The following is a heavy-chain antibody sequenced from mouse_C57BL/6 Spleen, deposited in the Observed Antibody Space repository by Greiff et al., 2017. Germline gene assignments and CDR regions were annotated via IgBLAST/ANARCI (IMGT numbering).Heavy chain of an antibody. Sequence: VQLQQPGAELVKPGASVKLSCKASGYTFTSYWMHWVKQRPGQGLEWIGMIHPNSGSTNYNEKFKSKATLTVDKSSSTAYMQLSSLTSEDSAVYYWARVYYSNYAYAMDYWGQGTSVTVAS. CDR3: ARVYYSNYAYAMDY. V-gene: IGHV1-64*01. J-gene: IGHJ4*01. CDR2: IHPNSGST. CDR1: GYTFTSYW. D-gene: IGHD2-5*01.